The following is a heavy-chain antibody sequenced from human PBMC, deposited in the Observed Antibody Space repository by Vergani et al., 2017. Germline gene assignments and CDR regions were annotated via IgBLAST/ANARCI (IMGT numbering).Heavy chain of an antibody. V-gene: IGHV4-34*01. Sequence: QVQLQQWGAGLLKPSETLSLTCAVYGGSFSGYYWSWIRQPPGKGLEWIGGINHSGSTNYNSSLKSRVTISVDTSKNQFSLKLSSVTAADTAVYYCTRDHYSSRRNNAFDVWVRGRMVTVYS. CDR3: TRDHYSSRRNNAFDV. J-gene: IGHJ3*01. D-gene: IGHD3-10*01. CDR1: GGSFSGYY. CDR2: INHSGST.